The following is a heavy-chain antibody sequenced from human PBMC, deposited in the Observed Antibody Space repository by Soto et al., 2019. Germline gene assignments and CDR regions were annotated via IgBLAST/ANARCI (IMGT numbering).Heavy chain of an antibody. J-gene: IGHJ3*02. Sequence: EVQMVESGGGLVQPGGSLRLSCAASGFTFSTYWMHWVRQAPGKGLVWVSRVHTDGSVTTYADSVRGRFTISRDNAKNTLYLQMNSLRAEDTAVYYCARKRVTTVCTFGFDIWGQGTMVTVSA. CDR2: VHTDGSVT. CDR3: ARKRVTTVCTFGFDI. V-gene: IGHV3-74*01. D-gene: IGHD4-4*01. CDR1: GFTFSTYW.